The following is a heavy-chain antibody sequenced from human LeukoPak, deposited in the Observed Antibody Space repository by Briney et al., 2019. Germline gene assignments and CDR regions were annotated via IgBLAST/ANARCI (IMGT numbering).Heavy chain of an antibody. CDR3: AGEKLELRLYNWFDP. V-gene: IGHV3-21*01. Sequence: GGSLRLSCAASGFTFSSYSMNWVRQAPGKGLEWVSSISSSSSYIYYADSVKGRFTISRDNAKNSLYLQMNSLRAEDTAVYYCAGEKLELRLYNWFDPWGQGTLVTVSS. D-gene: IGHD1-7*01. CDR1: GFTFSSYS. J-gene: IGHJ5*02. CDR2: ISSSSSYI.